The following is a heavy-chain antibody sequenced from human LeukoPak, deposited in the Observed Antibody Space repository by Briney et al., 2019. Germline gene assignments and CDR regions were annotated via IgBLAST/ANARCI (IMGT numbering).Heavy chain of an antibody. V-gene: IGHV4-38-2*02. CDR3: ARVGLKGLFDP. CDR1: GYSISSGYF. CDR2: IYHSGST. J-gene: IGHJ5*02. D-gene: IGHD2-15*01. Sequence: SETLSLTCTVSGYSISSGYFWGWIRQPPGKGLECIGTIYHSGSTYYNPSLKSRVTISVDTSKNCISLNMRSVTAADTAVYYCARVGLKGLFDPWGQGSLVTVSS.